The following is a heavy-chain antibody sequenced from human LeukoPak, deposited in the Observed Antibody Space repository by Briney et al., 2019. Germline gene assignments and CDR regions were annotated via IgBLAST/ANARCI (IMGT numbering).Heavy chain of an antibody. J-gene: IGHJ4*02. CDR3: ARDAFQPGLIDS. CDR2: INTDSSDI. CDR1: GFTFSRYA. V-gene: IGHV3-21*05. Sequence: GGSLRLSCAASGFTFSRYAMNWVRQAPGKGLQWVSFINTDSSDIHYADSVKGRFTISRDNARNTLYLQLSSLRAEDSAVYYCARDAFQPGLIDSWGQGTLVTVSS. D-gene: IGHD2-2*01.